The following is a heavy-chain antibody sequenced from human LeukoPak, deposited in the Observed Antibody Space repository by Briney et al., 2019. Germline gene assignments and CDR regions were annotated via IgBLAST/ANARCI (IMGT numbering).Heavy chain of an antibody. CDR2: IYYSGST. V-gene: IGHV4-39*01. J-gene: IGHJ4*02. CDR3: ARLNPLNSSSPFDY. CDR1: GGSISSSSYY. D-gene: IGHD6-13*01. Sequence: PSETLSLTCTVSGGSISSSSYYWGWIRQPPGKGLEWIGTIYYSGSTYYNPSLKSRVTISVDTSKNQFSLKLSSVTAADTAVYYCARLNPLNSSSPFDYWGQGTLVTVSS.